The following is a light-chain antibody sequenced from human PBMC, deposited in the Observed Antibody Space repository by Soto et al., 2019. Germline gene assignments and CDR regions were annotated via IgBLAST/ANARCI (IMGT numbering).Light chain of an antibody. CDR2: GAS. V-gene: IGKV3-20*01. Sequence: EIVLTQSPGTLSLSPGERATLSCRASQSVSSSYLAWYQQKPGQAPRLLIYGASSRATGIPDRFSGSGSGTDFTLTISRLEPEDFAVYYCQQYGSSRETFGGGTKVEIK. J-gene: IGKJ4*01. CDR1: QSVSSSY. CDR3: QQYGSSRET.